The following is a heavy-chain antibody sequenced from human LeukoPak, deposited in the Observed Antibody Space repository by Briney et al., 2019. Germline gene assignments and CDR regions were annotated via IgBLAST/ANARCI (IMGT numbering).Heavy chain of an antibody. CDR3: ARQGVGATEGAFDF. CDR1: SYSISSGFY. V-gene: IGHV4-38-2*02. D-gene: IGHD1-26*01. Sequence: SETLSLTCTVSSYSISSGFYWAWIRQPPGKGLEWIGTIYHRGSTCYNPSLKNRVTISVDTSKNQFSLKLISVTAADTAVYYCARQGVGATEGAFDFWGQGTMVTVSS. CDR2: IYHRGST. J-gene: IGHJ3*01.